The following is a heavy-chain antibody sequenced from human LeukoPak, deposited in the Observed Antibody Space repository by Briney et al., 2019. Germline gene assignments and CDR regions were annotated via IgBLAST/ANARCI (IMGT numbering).Heavy chain of an antibody. Sequence: PGGSLRLSCAASGFTFSSYAMSWVRQAPGKGLEWVSAISDSGGSTYYADSVKGRFTISRDNSKNTLYLQMNSLRAEDTAVYCCAKDPYTMVRGVIPTGYDYWGQGTLVTVSS. CDR1: GFTFSSYA. D-gene: IGHD3-10*01. J-gene: IGHJ4*02. CDR2: ISDSGGST. V-gene: IGHV3-23*01. CDR3: AKDPYTMVRGVIPTGYDY.